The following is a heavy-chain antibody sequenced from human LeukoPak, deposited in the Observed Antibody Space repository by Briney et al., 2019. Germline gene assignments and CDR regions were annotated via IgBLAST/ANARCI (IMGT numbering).Heavy chain of an antibody. CDR2: IYYSGST. CDR3: AALYYYGSGSPPRALDY. Sequence: PSETLSLTCTVSGGSISSYYWSWIRQPPGKGLEWIGYIYYSGSTNYNPSLKSRVTISVDTSKNQFSLKLSSVTAADTAVYYCAALYYYGSGSPPRALDYWGQGTLVTVSS. CDR1: GGSISSYY. J-gene: IGHJ4*02. D-gene: IGHD3-10*01. V-gene: IGHV4-59*08.